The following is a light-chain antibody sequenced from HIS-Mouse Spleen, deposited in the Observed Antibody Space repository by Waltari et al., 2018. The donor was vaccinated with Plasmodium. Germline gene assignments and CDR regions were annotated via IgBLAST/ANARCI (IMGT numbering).Light chain of an antibody. V-gene: IGKV1-39*01. CDR3: QQNYNSWT. Sequence: DIQLTQSPSSLSASVGDRVTITCRASQSISSYLNWYQQKPGKAPKLLIYAASSLQSVVSLRVSGSGSGTDFTFTISSLQPEDFATYYCQQNYNSWTFGQGTKVEIK. CDR2: AAS. CDR1: QSISSY. J-gene: IGKJ1*01.